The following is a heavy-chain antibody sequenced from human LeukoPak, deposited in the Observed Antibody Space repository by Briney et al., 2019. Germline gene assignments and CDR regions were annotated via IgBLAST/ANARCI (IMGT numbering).Heavy chain of an antibody. Sequence: SVKVSCKASGGTFSSYAINWVRQAPGQGLEWMGRIFPIFRTANYAQKFQGRVTVTTDESTSTAYMELSSLRPEDAAMYYCARDRGERDSTWSLPAHGFDIWGQGTMVTVSS. D-gene: IGHD6-13*01. CDR3: ARDRGERDSTWSLPAHGFDI. J-gene: IGHJ3*02. CDR2: IFPIFRTA. CDR1: GGTFSSYA. V-gene: IGHV1-69*05.